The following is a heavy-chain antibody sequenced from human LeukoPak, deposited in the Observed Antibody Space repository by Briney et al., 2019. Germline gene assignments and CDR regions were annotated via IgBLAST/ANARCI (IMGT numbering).Heavy chain of an antibody. J-gene: IGHJ5*02. D-gene: IGHD3-3*01. Sequence: PSETLSLTCAVSGGSISSSNWWSWVRQPPGKGLEWIGEINHSGSTNYNPSLKSRVTISVDTSKNQFSLKLSSVTAADTAVYYCARESSHRISSWFDPWGQGTLVTVSS. CDR3: ARESSHRISSWFDP. V-gene: IGHV4-4*02. CDR2: INHSGST. CDR1: GGSISSSNW.